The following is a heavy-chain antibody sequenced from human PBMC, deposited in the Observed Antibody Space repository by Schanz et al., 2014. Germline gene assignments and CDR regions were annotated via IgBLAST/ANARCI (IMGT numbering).Heavy chain of an antibody. J-gene: IGHJ3*02. CDR1: GGSISSEY. D-gene: IGHD3-10*01. CDR2: IYNSGKT. V-gene: IGHV4-4*07. Sequence: QVQLQESGPGLVKSSETLSLTCTVSGGSISSEYWSWIRQPAGKGLEWIGRIYNSGKTNYNPSLGSRVSMSVDTSKKQLSLKLRSVSAADTAVYYCARVVLGGDAFDIWGQGTMVTVSS. CDR3: ARVVLGGDAFDI.